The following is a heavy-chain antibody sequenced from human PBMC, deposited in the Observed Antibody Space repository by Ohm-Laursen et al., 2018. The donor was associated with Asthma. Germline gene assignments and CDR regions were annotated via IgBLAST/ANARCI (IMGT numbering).Heavy chain of an antibody. CDR1: GFTFSSYG. J-gene: IGHJ4*02. Sequence: SLRLSCSASGFTFSSYGMHWVRQAPGKGLEWVAVISYDGSNKYYADSVKGRFTISRDNSKNTLYLQMNSLRAEDTAVYYCAKGSGQLSWGQGTLVTVSS. D-gene: IGHD3-3*01. V-gene: IGHV3-30*18. CDR2: ISYDGSNK. CDR3: AKGSGQLS.